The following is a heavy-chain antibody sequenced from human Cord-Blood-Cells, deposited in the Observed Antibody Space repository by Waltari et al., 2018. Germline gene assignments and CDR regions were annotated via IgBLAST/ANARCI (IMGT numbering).Heavy chain of an antibody. CDR1: GGSSSSYA. V-gene: IGHV1-69*01. CDR2: ISPIFGTA. CDR3: ARVANYEFWSGYYYFDY. J-gene: IGHJ4*02. Sequence: QVQLVQSGAEVKKPGSSVKVSGKASGGSSSSYAISWGRQDPGQGLEWMGGISPIFGTANYAQKYQGRVTSTADESTSTAYMELSSLRSEDTAVYYCARVANYEFWSGYYYFDYWGQGTLVTVSS. D-gene: IGHD3-3*01.